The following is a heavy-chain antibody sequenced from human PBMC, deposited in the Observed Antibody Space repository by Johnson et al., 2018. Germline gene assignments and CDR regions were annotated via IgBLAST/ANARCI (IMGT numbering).Heavy chain of an antibody. CDR3: AKYVVVVPVGYGLDV. J-gene: IGHJ6*02. V-gene: IGHV3-23*05. D-gene: IGHD2-2*01. Sequence: YCADSERGRFNISRDNPKNTLSLQMNSLRADDTAIYYCAKYVVVVPVGYGLDVWGQGTTVTVSS.